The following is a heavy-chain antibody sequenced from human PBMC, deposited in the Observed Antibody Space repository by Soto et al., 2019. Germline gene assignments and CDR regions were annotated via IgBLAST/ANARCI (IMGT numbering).Heavy chain of an antibody. V-gene: IGHV3-30*18. CDR2: ISYDGSNK. D-gene: IGHD2-15*01. Sequence: GGSLRLSCAASGFTFSSYGMHWVRQAPGKGLEWVAVISYDGSNKYYADSVKGRFTISRDNSKNTLYLQMNSLRSEDTAVYYCAKAFDCSGGSCYYYYYYGMDVWGQGTTVTVSS. J-gene: IGHJ6*02. CDR3: AKAFDCSGGSCYYYYYYGMDV. CDR1: GFTFSSYG.